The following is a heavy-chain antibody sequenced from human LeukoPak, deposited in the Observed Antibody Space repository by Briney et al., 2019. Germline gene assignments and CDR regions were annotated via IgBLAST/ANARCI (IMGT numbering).Heavy chain of an antibody. CDR2: ISYSGST. Sequence: PSETLSLTCTVSGGSFSSYYWTWIRQPPGKGLDWVGYISYSGSTNYNASLQSRVTISVDTSKNQFSLNLSSVTAADTAVYYCARDRSRGLGHYYYGMDVWGKGTTVTVSS. J-gene: IGHJ6*04. CDR1: GGSFSSYY. D-gene: IGHD4-17*01. CDR3: ARDRSRGLGHYYYGMDV. V-gene: IGHV4-59*01.